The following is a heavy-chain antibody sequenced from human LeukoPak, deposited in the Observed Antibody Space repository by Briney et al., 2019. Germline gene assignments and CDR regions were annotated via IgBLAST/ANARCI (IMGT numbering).Heavy chain of an antibody. D-gene: IGHD5-12*01. CDR1: GGSISSYF. J-gene: IGHJ2*01. V-gene: IGHV4-59*08. CDR2: ISYSGST. CDR3: ARKSSRGGFNGYDFWYFDL. Sequence: SETLSLTCTVSGGSISSYFWSWLRQLPGKRLEWIGYISYSGSTDYNPSLKSRVTLSVDTSKNRLSLKLSSVTAADTAVYYCARKSSRGGFNGYDFWYFDLWGRGTLVTVSS.